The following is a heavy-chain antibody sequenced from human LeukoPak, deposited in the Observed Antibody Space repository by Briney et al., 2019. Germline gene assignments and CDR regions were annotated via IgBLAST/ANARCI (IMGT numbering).Heavy chain of an antibody. V-gene: IGHV4-59*01. D-gene: IGHD1-1*01. CDR2: IYYSGST. J-gene: IGHJ4*02. Sequence: SETLSLTCTVSGGSISSYYWSWIRQPPGKGLEWIGYIYYSGSTNYNPSLKSRVTISVDTSKNQFSLRLSSVTAADTAVYYCAREVSGTNSFDYWGQGTLVTVSS. CDR1: GGSISSYY. CDR3: AREVSGTNSFDY.